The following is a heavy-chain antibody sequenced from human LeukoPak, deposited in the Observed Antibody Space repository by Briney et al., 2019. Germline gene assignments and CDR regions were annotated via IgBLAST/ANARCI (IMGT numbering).Heavy chain of an antibody. CDR2: IRSGRTIN. J-gene: IGHJ4*02. V-gene: IGHV3-30*02. CDR1: GFTFSDYA. Sequence: GGSLTLSCAASGFTFSDYAMHCVREAPGREREGLAVIRSGRTINDYAESVKGRFTISPDNSKNTLYLQMNTLRAEDTAVYYCAKGYCGSTNCYTGFDYWGKGTMVTVSS. CDR3: AKGYCGSTNCYTGFDY. D-gene: IGHD2-2*01.